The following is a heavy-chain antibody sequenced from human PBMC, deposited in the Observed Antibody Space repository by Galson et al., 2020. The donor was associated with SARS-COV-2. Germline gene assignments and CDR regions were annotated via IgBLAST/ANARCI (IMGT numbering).Heavy chain of an antibody. J-gene: IGHJ5*02. D-gene: IGHD3-9*01. CDR3: ARPSVLRYFDWSQGGWFDP. CDR1: GGSISSSSYY. V-gene: IGHV4-39*01. Sequence: ASETLSLTCTVSGGSISSSSYYWGWIRQPPGKGLEWIGSIYYSGSTYYNPSLKSRVTISVDTSKNQFSLKLSSVTAADTAVYYCARPSVLRYFDWSQGGWFDPWGQGTLVTVSS. CDR2: IYYSGST.